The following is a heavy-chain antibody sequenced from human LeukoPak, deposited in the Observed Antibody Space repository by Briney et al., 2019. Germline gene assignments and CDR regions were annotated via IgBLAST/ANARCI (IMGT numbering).Heavy chain of an antibody. D-gene: IGHD6-6*01. CDR2: ISGSGDST. CDR1: GFTVSSNY. Sequence: GGSLRLSCAASGFTVSSNYMSWVRQAPGKGLEWVSVISGSGDSTYYADSVKGRFTISGDNSKNTLYLQMNSLRAEDTAVYYCAKDLMAARHLDYWGQGTLVTVSS. V-gene: IGHV3-23*01. CDR3: AKDLMAARHLDY. J-gene: IGHJ4*02.